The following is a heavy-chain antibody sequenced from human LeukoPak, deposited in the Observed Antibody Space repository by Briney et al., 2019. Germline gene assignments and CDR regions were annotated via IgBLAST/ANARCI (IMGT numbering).Heavy chain of an antibody. CDR1: GFTFSSNA. J-gene: IGHJ4*02. CDR3: AKDAVAPGSVGDYFDY. V-gene: IGHV3-23*01. Sequence: PGGSLRLSCAASGFTFSSNAMTWVRQGPGKGLEWVSVITGDTGRTHYADSVKGRFTISRDNSKNTLSLQMNSLRAEDTAVYYCAKDAVAPGSVGDYFDYWGQGTLVTVSS. CDR2: ITGDTGRT. D-gene: IGHD3-10*01.